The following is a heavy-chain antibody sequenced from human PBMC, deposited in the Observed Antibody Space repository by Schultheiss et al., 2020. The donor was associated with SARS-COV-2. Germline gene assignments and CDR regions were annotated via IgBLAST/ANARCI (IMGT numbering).Heavy chain of an antibody. CDR3: ARSSGYGDPLVDY. J-gene: IGHJ4*02. Sequence: SETLSLTCSVSGDSINNYYWSWIRQSAGKGLEWIGRIHTSGSTNYNPSLRSRVTISVDTSKNQFSLKLRSVTAADTALYYCARSSGYGDPLVDYWGQGTLVTVSS. CDR2: IHTSGST. D-gene: IGHD4-17*01. CDR1: GDSINNYY. V-gene: IGHV4-4*07.